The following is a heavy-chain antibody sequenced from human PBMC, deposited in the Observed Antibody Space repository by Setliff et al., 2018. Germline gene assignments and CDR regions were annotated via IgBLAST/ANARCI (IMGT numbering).Heavy chain of an antibody. CDR2: ISSSSSTI. CDR1: GGSFSGYY. D-gene: IGHD1-26*01. CDR3: ARDGGSGSYFLRYFDY. J-gene: IGHJ4*02. Sequence: LSLTCAVYGGSFSGYYWSWIRQAPGKGLEWVSYISSSSSTIYYADSVKGRFTISRDNAKNSLYLQMNSLRAEDTAVYYCARDGGSGSYFLRYFDYWGQGTLVTVSS. V-gene: IGHV3-11*04.